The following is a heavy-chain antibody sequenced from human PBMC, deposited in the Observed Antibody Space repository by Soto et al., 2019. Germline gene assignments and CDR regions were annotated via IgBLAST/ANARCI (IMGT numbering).Heavy chain of an antibody. CDR3: ARVRDGYNQYYCDY. CDR2: IIPIFGTA. Sequence: QVQLVQSGAEVKKPGSSVTVSCKASGGTFSSYAISRVRHAPGQGLEWKGGIIPIFGTANYAQKFQGRVTITADESTSTADMELSSLRSEDTAVYYCARVRDGYNQYYCDYWCQGTLVTVSS. D-gene: IGHD5-12*01. CDR1: GGTFSSYA. J-gene: IGHJ4*02. V-gene: IGHV1-69*01.